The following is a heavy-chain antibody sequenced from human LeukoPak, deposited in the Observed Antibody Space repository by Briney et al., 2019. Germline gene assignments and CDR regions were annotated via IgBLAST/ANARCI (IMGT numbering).Heavy chain of an antibody. D-gene: IGHD2-2*02. CDR3: TRGRVLPAAIGRIYYSDY. V-gene: IGHV4-59*01. Sequence: SETLSLTCTVSGGSISSYHWSWIRQPPGKGLEWIGYFYDTGSTNYNPSLKSRVTISIDTSKNQFSLKLSSVTAADTAVYYCTRGRVLPAAIGRIYYSDYWGQGTRVTVSS. CDR2: FYDTGST. CDR1: GGSISSYH. J-gene: IGHJ4*02.